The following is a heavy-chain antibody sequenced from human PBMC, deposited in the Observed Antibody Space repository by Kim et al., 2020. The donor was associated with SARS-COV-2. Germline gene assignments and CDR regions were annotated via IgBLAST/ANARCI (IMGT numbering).Heavy chain of an antibody. Sequence: YDADAVNGRFTISRDNSKNTLYLQMNSLRAEDTAVYYCARGEAGYGMDVWGQGTTVTVSS. V-gene: IGHV3-53*01. J-gene: IGHJ6*02. CDR3: ARGEAGYGMDV. D-gene: IGHD1-26*01.